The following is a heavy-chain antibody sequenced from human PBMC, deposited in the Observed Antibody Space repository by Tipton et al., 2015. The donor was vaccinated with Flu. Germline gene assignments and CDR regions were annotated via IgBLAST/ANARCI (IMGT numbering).Heavy chain of an antibody. CDR3: ARTRRSDYYGGDAFDI. CDR1: SGSIASGRNYY. V-gene: IGHV4-61*09. Sequence: LRLSCTVSSGSIASGRNYYWSWIRQAAGKGLESIGHIYSSGGTNYNPSLKSRVTISVDTSKNQFSLKLSSVTAADTAVYYCARTRRSDYYGGDAFDIWGRGTMVTVSS. CDR2: IYSSGGT. J-gene: IGHJ3*02. D-gene: IGHD3-3*01.